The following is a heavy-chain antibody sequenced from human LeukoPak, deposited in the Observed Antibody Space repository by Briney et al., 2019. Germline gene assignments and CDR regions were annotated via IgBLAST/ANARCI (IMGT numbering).Heavy chain of an antibody. Sequence: SETLSLTCTVSGGSISSSSYHWGWIRQPPGKGLEWIGTFYYGGSTYYNPSLKSRVTISVDTSKKQFSLKLTSVTAADAAVYYCARLGDYYDSSGYFDAFDIWGQGTMITVFS. J-gene: IGHJ3*02. CDR1: GGSISSSSYH. V-gene: IGHV4-39*01. CDR2: FYYGGST. CDR3: ARLGDYYDSSGYFDAFDI. D-gene: IGHD3-22*01.